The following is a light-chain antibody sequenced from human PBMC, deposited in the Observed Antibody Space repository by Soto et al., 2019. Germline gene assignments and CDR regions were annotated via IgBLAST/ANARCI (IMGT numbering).Light chain of an antibody. V-gene: IGKV1-5*01. J-gene: IGKJ1*01. CDR1: QSISTW. Sequence: DIQMTQSPPTLSASVGDRVTITCRASQSISTWLAWYQQKPGKAPKLLIYGASSLESGVPSRFSGSGSGTEFTLTINSLQPGDFATYYCLQYNSNSRTFGQGTKVDIK. CDR3: LQYNSNSRT. CDR2: GAS.